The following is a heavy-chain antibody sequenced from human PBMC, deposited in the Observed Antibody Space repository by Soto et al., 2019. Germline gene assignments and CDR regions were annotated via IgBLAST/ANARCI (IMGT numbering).Heavy chain of an antibody. CDR2: IYYSGST. D-gene: IGHD6-13*01. J-gene: IGHJ4*02. CDR1: GGTISSSSSY. Sequence: PSETLSLTCTVSGGTISSSSSYWGWIRQPPGKGLEWIGSIYYSGSTYYNPSLKSRVTISVDTSKNQFSLKLSSVTAADTAVYYCARVYSSSWYWFDYGGQGTLVTVSS. V-gene: IGHV4-39*01. CDR3: ARVYSSSWYWFDY.